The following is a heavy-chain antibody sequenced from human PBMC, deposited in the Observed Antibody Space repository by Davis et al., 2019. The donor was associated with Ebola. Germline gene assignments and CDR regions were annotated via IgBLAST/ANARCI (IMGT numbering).Heavy chain of an antibody. CDR2: INQDGSEI. Sequence: PGGSLRLSCAVPGFTFSSYWMSWVPQAPGKGLAWVANINQDGSEIHYVDSVKGRFTISRDNTKNSLYLQMNSLRDEDTALYYCSRGGAVKFDYWGQGTLVTVSS. J-gene: IGHJ4*02. D-gene: IGHD4-17*01. CDR1: GFTFSSYW. CDR3: SRGGAVKFDY. V-gene: IGHV3-7*01.